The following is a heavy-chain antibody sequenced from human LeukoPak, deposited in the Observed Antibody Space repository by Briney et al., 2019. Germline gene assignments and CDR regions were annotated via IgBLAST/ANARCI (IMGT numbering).Heavy chain of an antibody. CDR2: ISPSGTDI. D-gene: IGHD3-22*01. Sequence: GGSLRLSCAVSGFTFTDTYMTWIRQAPGKGLESLSYISPSGTDISYADSVKGRFTISRDNSKNTLYLQMNSLRAEDTAVYYCAKGRAGNYYYDSSDYWGQGTLVTVSS. CDR1: GFTFTDTY. CDR3: AKGRAGNYYYDSSDY. V-gene: IGHV3-11*01. J-gene: IGHJ4*02.